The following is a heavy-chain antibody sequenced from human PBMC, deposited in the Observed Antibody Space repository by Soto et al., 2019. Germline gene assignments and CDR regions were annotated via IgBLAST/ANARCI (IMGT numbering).Heavy chain of an antibody. CDR2: NYYRGST. CDR3: ARTYADSGPNSGGYGSDI. V-gene: IGHV4-59*02. CDR1: GGSVSTFY. J-gene: IGHJ3*02. Sequence: QVQLQQSGPGLVKPSETLSLTCTVSGGSVSTFYWSWIRQPPGKGLGWIAYNYYRGSTSYNPSLQLLVTISVDTSKHQSYPKLSSGNVDDTAVYYRARTYADSGPNSGGYGSDIWGQGTMVTVSS. D-gene: IGHD3-16*01.